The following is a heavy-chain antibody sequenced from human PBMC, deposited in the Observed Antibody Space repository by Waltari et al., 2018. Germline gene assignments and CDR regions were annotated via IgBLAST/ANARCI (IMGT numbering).Heavy chain of an antibody. D-gene: IGHD3-16*01. J-gene: IGHJ6*02. CDR2: ISWNSGSI. CDR1: GFTFDDYA. Sequence: EVQLVESGGGLVQPGRSLRLSCAASGFTFDDYAMHWVRHAPGKGLEWVSGISWNSGSIGYADSVKGRFTISRDNAKNSLYLQMNSLRAEDTALYYCAKGQSDRLIYYYGMDVWGQGTTVTVSS. CDR3: AKGQSDRLIYYYGMDV. V-gene: IGHV3-9*01.